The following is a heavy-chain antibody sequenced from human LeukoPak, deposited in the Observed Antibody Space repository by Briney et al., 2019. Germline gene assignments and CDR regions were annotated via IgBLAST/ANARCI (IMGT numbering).Heavy chain of an antibody. Sequence: GGSLRLSCAASGFTVSSNYMSWVRQAPGKGLEWVSVIYSDGSTYYADSVKGRFTISRDNSKNTLYLQMNSLRAEDTAVYYCAKDRGYGVSYWYFDLWGRGTLVTVSS. CDR2: IYSDGST. D-gene: IGHD5-12*01. CDR3: AKDRGYGVSYWYFDL. CDR1: GFTVSSNY. J-gene: IGHJ2*01. V-gene: IGHV3-66*01.